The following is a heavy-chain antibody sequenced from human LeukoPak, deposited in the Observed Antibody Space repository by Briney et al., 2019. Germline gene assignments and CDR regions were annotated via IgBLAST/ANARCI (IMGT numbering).Heavy chain of an antibody. V-gene: IGHV4-30-4*08. D-gene: IGHD2-21*01. CDR2: IYYSGST. Sequence: PSETLSLTCTVSGGSISSGDYYWSWIRQPPGKGLEWIEYIYYSGSTYYNPSLKSRVTISVDTSKNQFSLKLSSVTAADTAVYYCARDLVVIATKYAPTLWGQGTMVTVSS. CDR3: ARDLVVIATKYAPTL. CDR1: GGSISSGDYY. J-gene: IGHJ3*01.